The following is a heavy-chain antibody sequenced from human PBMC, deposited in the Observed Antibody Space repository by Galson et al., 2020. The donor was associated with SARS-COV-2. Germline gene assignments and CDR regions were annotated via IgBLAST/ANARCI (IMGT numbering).Heavy chain of an antibody. CDR3: ARDYRFTIFLESYYYMDV. D-gene: IGHD3-3*01. V-gene: IGHV4-31*03. J-gene: IGHJ6*03. CDR1: GGPITGSTFY. CDR2: ISYSGAT. Sequence: SETLALTCTASGGPITGSTFYWRWVRQHPGKGLEWIGDISYSGATTYNPSLQSRISISLDTSKNQFSLDLRSVTAADTAVYFCARDYRFTIFLESYYYMDVWGKGTTVIVSS.